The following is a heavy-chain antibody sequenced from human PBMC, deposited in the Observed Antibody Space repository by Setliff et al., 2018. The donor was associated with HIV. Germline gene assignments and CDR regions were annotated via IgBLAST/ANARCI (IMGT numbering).Heavy chain of an antibody. J-gene: IGHJ4*02. V-gene: IGHV4-4*08. CDR1: GGSISTYF. Sequence: SETLSLTCTVSGGSISTYFWTWIRQPPGKGLEWIGYIYTSGSTNYSPSLKSRVTISVDTSKNQFSLKLSSVTAADTAVYYCARGSFIGDYYYFDYWGQGTLVTVSS. D-gene: IGHD3-10*01. CDR3: ARGSFIGDYYYFDY. CDR2: IYTSGST.